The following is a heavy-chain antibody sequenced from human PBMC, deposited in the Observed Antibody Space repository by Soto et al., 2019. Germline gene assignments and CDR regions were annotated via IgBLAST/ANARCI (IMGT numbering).Heavy chain of an antibody. Sequence: QVQLVQSGAEVKKPGASVKVSCKASGYTFSSYGISWVRQAPGQGLEGMGWISAYNGKTNYAQKQQGRVTMTTATSTSTTYMELRSLRSVDTAVYYCARVNGYCSIPRCFVVRSYTMDVWGQGTTVTVSS. CDR2: ISAYNGKT. J-gene: IGHJ6*02. V-gene: IGHV1-18*01. CDR3: ARVNGYCSIPRCFVVRSYTMDV. CDR1: GYTFSSYG. D-gene: IGHD2-2*01.